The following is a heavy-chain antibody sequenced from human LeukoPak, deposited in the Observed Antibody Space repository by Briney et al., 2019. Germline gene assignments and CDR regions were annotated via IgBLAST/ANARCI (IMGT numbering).Heavy chain of an antibody. CDR2: INHSGST. Sequence: SETLSLTCAVYGGSFSGYYWSWIRQPPGKGLEWIGEINHSGSTNYNPSLKSRVTISVDTSKNQFSLKLSSVTAADTAVYYCARQGDYSSWFDPWGQGTLVTVSS. D-gene: IGHD4-11*01. CDR1: GGSFSGYY. J-gene: IGHJ5*02. CDR3: ARQGDYSSWFDP. V-gene: IGHV4-34*01.